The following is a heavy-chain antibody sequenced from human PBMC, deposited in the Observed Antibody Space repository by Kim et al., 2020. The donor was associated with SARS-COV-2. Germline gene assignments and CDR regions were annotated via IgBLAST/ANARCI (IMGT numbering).Heavy chain of an antibody. Sequence: DSTDDAESGKGRCTVSRDSARNTVYLQMNSLRVDDTAVYYCVKGAWLDYWGPGTLVTVSS. CDR3: VKGAWLDY. D-gene: IGHD5-12*01. CDR2: DST. V-gene: IGHV3-23*01. J-gene: IGHJ4*02.